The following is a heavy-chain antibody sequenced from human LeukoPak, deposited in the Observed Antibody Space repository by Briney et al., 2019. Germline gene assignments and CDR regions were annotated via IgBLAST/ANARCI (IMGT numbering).Heavy chain of an antibody. CDR1: GGSFSGYY. D-gene: IGHD1-20*01. CDR3: ARGSLAEGLAVTGTFPLYFDY. J-gene: IGHJ4*02. Sequence: ESSETLSLTCAVYGGSFSGYYWSWIRQPPGKGLEWIGEINHSGSTNYNPSLKSRVTISVDTSKNQFSLKLSSVTAADTAVYYCARGSLAEGLAVTGTFPLYFDYWGQGTLVTVSS. CDR2: INHSGST. V-gene: IGHV4-34*01.